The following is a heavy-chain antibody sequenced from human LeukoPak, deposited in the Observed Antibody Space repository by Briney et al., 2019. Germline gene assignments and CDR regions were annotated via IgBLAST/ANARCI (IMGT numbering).Heavy chain of an antibody. J-gene: IGHJ3*02. CDR3: ARTYRGIDI. Sequence: SETLSLTCAVSGGSISSSNWWSWVRQPPGKGLEWIGDIYHSGSTNYNPSLKSRVIMSVDKSKNQFSLKLSSVTAAETAVYYCARTYRGIDIWGQGTMVTVSS. CDR2: IYHSGST. CDR1: GGSISSSNW. D-gene: IGHD1-26*01. V-gene: IGHV4-4*02.